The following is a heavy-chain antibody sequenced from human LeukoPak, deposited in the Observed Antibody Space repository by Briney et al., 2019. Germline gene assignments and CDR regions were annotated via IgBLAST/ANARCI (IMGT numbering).Heavy chain of an antibody. V-gene: IGHV3-9*01. J-gene: IGHJ4*02. Sequence: GGSLRLPCAASGFTFDDYAMHWVRQAPGKGLEWVSSISWNSGSIGYADSVKGRFTISRDNAKNSLYLQMNSLRAEDTALYYCAKDEAYDFWSGPQSYWGQGTLVTVSS. CDR3: AKDEAYDFWSGPQSY. CDR1: GFTFDDYA. D-gene: IGHD3-3*01. CDR2: ISWNSGSI.